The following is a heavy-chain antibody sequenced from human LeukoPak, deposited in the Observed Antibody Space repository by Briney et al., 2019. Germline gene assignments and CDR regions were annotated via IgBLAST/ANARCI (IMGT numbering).Heavy chain of an antibody. Sequence: GASVKVTCTISGCTFTSYYMHWVRQPPAQGKDLMGLINTYCGGTNYAQKFQGRVTMTRDTSISTAYMELSRLRSDDTAVYYCARANMVRGVGSFFDRNWFDPWGQGTLVTVSS. CDR3: ARANMVRGVGSFFDRNWFDP. V-gene: IGHV1-2*02. CDR1: GCTFTSYY. D-gene: IGHD3-10*01. J-gene: IGHJ5*02. CDR2: INTYCGGT.